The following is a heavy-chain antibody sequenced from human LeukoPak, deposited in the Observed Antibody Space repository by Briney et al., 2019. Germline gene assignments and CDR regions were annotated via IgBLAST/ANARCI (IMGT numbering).Heavy chain of an antibody. J-gene: IGHJ4*02. CDR2: IKSKTDGRTT. CDR3: TTASYYYGSGPIDY. V-gene: IGHV3-15*01. Sequence: PGGSLRLSCAASGFTFSNAWMSWVRQAPGKGLEWIGRIKSKTDGRTTDYAAPVKGRFTISRDDTKNTLYLKMNSLNTEDTAVYYCTTASYYYGSGPIDYWGQGTLVTVSS. D-gene: IGHD3-10*01. CDR1: GFTFSNAW.